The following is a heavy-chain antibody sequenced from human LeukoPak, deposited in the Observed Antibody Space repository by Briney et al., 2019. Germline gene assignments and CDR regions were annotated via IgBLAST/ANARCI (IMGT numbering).Heavy chain of an antibody. J-gene: IGHJ6*02. CDR3: ARGRIAVALYYGMDV. CDR1: GFTFRSHA. Sequence: GGSLRLSCAATGFTFRSHAMNWVRQAPGKGLEWVSGIGGSGGRTYYADSVTGRFTVSRDNSKNTVYLQMNSLRAADTAVYYCARGRIAVALYYGMDVWGHGTTVTVFS. CDR2: IGGSGGRT. D-gene: IGHD6-19*01. V-gene: IGHV3-23*01.